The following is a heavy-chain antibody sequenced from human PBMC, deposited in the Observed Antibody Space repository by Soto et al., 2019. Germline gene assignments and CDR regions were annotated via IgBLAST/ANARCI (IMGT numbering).Heavy chain of an antibody. V-gene: IGHV3-23*01. D-gene: IGHD4-17*01. CDR3: AKGAYGDYTAFDI. Sequence: GGSLRLSCAASGFTFSSYAMSWVRQAPGKGLEWVSAISGSGGSSYYADSVKGRFTISRDNSKNTLYLQMNSLRADDTAVYYCAKGAYGDYTAFDIWGQGTMVTVSS. CDR1: GFTFSSYA. J-gene: IGHJ3*02. CDR2: ISGSGGSS.